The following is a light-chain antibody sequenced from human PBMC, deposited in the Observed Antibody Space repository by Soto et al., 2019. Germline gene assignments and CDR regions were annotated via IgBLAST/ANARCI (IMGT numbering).Light chain of an antibody. V-gene: IGKV3-15*01. CDR1: QSTNNY. Sequence: DIVLAQSPATLSLSPGERATPSWRASQSTNNYLAWYQQKPGQAPRPLIDGASTRATGIPARFSGSGSGTEFTLTISSLQSEDFAVYYCQQYNNWPLTFGGGTKVDIK. CDR3: QQYNNWPLT. CDR2: GAS. J-gene: IGKJ4*01.